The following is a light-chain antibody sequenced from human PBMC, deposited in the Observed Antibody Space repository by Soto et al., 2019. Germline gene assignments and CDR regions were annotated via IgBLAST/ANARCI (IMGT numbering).Light chain of an antibody. J-gene: IGLJ2*01. CDR1: TSNIGTNT. CDR2: SND. Sequence: QSVLTQSPSASGTPGQRVSISCSGSTSNIGTNTVSWNQHVPGTAPKLLIYSNDQRPSAVPGRFSGSKSGTSASLAISGLLSEDEADYYCATWDDSLNVVFGGGTQLTVL. CDR3: ATWDDSLNVV. V-gene: IGLV1-44*01.